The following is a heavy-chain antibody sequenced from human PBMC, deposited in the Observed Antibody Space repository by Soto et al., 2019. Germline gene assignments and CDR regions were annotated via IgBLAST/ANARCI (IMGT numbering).Heavy chain of an antibody. CDR3: ARGTYYYDSSGYSHDAFDI. Sequence: QVQLVQSGAEVKKPGSSVKVSCKASGGTFSSYAISWVRQAPGQGLEWMGGIIPIFGTANYAQKFQDRVTITADESTSTAYMELSSLRSEDTAVYYCARGTYYYDSSGYSHDAFDIWGQGTMVTVSS. CDR1: GGTFSSYA. D-gene: IGHD3-22*01. V-gene: IGHV1-69*01. J-gene: IGHJ3*02. CDR2: IIPIFGTA.